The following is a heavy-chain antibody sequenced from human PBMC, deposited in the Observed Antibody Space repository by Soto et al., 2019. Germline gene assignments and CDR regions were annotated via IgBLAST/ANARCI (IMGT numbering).Heavy chain of an antibody. D-gene: IGHD1-26*01. CDR3: ARDIESSTDIVGATTYYYYGMDV. CDR1: GFTVSSNY. J-gene: IGHJ6*02. Sequence: GGSLRLSCAASGFTVSSNYMSWVRQAPGKGLEWVSVIYSGGSTYYADSVKVRFTISRDNSKNTLYLQMNSLRAEDTAVYYCARDIESSTDIVGATTYYYYGMDVWGQGTTVTVSS. V-gene: IGHV3-66*01. CDR2: IYSGGST.